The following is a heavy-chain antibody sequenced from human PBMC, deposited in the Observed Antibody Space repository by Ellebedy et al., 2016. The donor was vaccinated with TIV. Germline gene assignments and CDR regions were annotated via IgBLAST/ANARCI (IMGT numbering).Heavy chain of an antibody. J-gene: IGHJ5*02. CDR2: IYHSGST. CDR1: GGSISSSNW. D-gene: IGHD6-19*01. Sequence: MPSETLSLTCAVSGGSISSSNWWSWVRQPPGKGLEWIGEIYHSGSTNYNPSLKSRVTISVDTSKNQFSLKLSSVTAADTAVYYCARAVAGTDLPYNWFDPWGQGTLVTVSS. CDR3: ARAVAGTDLPYNWFDP. V-gene: IGHV4-4*02.